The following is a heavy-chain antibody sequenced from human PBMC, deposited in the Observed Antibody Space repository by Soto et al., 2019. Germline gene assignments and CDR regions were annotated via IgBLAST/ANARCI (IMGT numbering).Heavy chain of an antibody. V-gene: IGHV3-15*01. CDR1: GFTSSHAW. Sequence: PGGSLRLSCAASGFTSSHAWMSWVRQAPGKGPEWVGHIKSIPDGGTTDYAAPVKGRFVISRDDSKSMVYLQMNSLKSEDTGVYYCAVIRGWLDPWGQGTQVTVSS. CDR3: AVIRGWLDP. J-gene: IGHJ5*02. CDR2: IKSIPDGGTT. D-gene: IGHD1-26*01.